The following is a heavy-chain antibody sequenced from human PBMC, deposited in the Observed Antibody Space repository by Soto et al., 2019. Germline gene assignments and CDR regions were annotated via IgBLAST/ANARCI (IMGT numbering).Heavy chain of an antibody. V-gene: IGHV3-74*01. CDR2: INSDGSDS. CDR3: VRDEFGLGIDY. Sequence: EVQLVESGGGLVQPGGSLRLSCAASGFTFSSYWMHWVRQTPGKGLVWVSHINSDGSDSTYADSVKGRFTISRDNAKNTLYLQMNSLRAEDTAVYYWVRDEFGLGIDYWGLGTLVTVSS. CDR1: GFTFSSYW. J-gene: IGHJ4*02. D-gene: IGHD3-16*01.